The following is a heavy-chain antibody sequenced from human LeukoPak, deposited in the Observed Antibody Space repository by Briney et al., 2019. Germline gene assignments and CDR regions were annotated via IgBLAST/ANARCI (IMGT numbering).Heavy chain of an antibody. J-gene: IGHJ6*02. CDR1: GFTFSSFT. D-gene: IGHD1-14*01. Sequence: MAGGSPRLSCTASGFTFSSFTMNWVRQAPGKGLEWVSSISGSSSDIYYADSVKGRFTISRDNAENSLFLQMNSLRAEDTAVYYCARNRPPDVWGQGTTVTVSS. CDR3: ARNRPPDV. V-gene: IGHV3-21*01. CDR2: ISGSSSDI.